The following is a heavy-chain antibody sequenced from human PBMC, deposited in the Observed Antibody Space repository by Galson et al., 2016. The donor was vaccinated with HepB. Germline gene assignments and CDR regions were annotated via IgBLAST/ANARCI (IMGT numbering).Heavy chain of an antibody. CDR1: GSSISSSEW. CDR2: IFYSGSA. CDR3: VRNRRPSTD. J-gene: IGHJ4*02. D-gene: IGHD2-21*02. V-gene: IGHV4-28*01. Sequence: ETLSLTCDVSGSSISSSEWWGWIRQPPGKGLEWIGHIFYSGSAYYNPSLKSRVTMSIDTSKNQFSLRLSSVTAADTAVYYCVRNRRPSTDWGQGTLVSVSS.